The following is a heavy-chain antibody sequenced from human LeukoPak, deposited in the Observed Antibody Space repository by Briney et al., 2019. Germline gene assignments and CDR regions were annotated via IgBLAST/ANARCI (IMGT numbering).Heavy chain of an antibody. CDR2: IYYSGST. J-gene: IGHJ4*02. CDR3: ARRGWNDPGDAFDI. Sequence: SETLSLTCTVSGGSISSSSHSWGWIRQPPGKGLEWIGSIYYSGSTNYNPSLKSRVTISVDTSKNQFSLKLSSVTAADTAVYYCARRGWNDPGDAFDIWGQGTLVTVSS. V-gene: IGHV4-39*07. CDR1: GGSISSSSHS. D-gene: IGHD1-1*01.